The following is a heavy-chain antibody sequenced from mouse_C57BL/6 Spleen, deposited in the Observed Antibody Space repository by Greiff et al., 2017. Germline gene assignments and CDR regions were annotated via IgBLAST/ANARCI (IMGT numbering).Heavy chain of an antibody. D-gene: IGHD2-4*01. J-gene: IGHJ2*01. V-gene: IGHV1-5*01. CDR3: TRYDYDGGGVLY. CDR2: IYPENSDT. Sequence: VHVKQSGTVLARPGASVRMSCKTSGYTFTSYWMHWVKQRPGQGLEWIGAIYPENSDTSYNQKFKGKAKLTAVTSASTAYMELSSLTNEDSAVYYCTRYDYDGGGVLYWGQGTTLTVSS. CDR1: GYTFTSYW.